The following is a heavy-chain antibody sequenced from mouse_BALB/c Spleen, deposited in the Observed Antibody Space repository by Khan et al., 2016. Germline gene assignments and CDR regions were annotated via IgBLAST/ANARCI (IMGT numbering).Heavy chain of an antibody. CDR3: APGLKGGVAY. D-gene: IGHD1-3*01. CDR2: INTETGEP. V-gene: IGHV9-2-1*01. Sequence: QIQLVQSGPELKKPGETVKIFCKASGYTFTDYSMHWVKQAPGKGLKWMGWINTETGEPTYADDFKGRFAFSLETSASTAYLQINNLKNEDTATYFCAPGLKGGVAYWGQGTLVTVSA. CDR1: GYTFTDYS. J-gene: IGHJ3*01.